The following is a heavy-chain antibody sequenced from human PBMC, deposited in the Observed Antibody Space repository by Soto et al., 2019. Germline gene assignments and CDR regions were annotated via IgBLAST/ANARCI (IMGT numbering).Heavy chain of an antibody. CDR1: GFTFSSYG. D-gene: IGHD3-22*01. V-gene: IGHV3-30*18. CDR2: ISYDGSNK. CDR3: AKGEYYYDSSGEDFDY. J-gene: IGHJ4*02. Sequence: GGSLRLSCAASGFTFSSYGMHWVRQAPGKGLEWVAVISYDGSNKYYADSVKGRFTISRDNSKNTLYLQMNSLRAEDTAVYYCAKGEYYYDSSGEDFDYWGQRSLVTVSS.